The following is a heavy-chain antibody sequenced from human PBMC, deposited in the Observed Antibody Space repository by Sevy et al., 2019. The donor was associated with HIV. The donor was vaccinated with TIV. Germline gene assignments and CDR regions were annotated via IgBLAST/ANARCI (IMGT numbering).Heavy chain of an antibody. V-gene: IGHV3-48*02. CDR2: ISSGSSTI. Sequence: GESLKISCAASGFTFSSYSMNWVRQAPGKGLEWVSYISSGSSTIYYADSVKGRFTISRDNAKNSLYLQMNSLRDEDTAVYYCAREYSSGWHTPYYFDYWGQGTLVTVSS. J-gene: IGHJ4*02. CDR1: GFTFSSYS. D-gene: IGHD6-19*01. CDR3: AREYSSGWHTPYYFDY.